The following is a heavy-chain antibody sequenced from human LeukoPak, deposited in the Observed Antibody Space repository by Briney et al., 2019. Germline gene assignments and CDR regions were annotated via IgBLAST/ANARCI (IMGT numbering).Heavy chain of an antibody. CDR3: ARVLVDGSGSYEYYFDY. V-gene: IGHV1-69*04. Sequence: GASVKVSCKASGGTFSSYAISWVRQAPGQGLEWMGRIIPILGIANYAQKFQGRVTITADKSTSTAYMELSSLRSEDTAVYYCARVLVDGSGSYEYYFDYWGQGTLVTVSS. CDR1: GGTFSSYA. CDR2: IIPILGIA. J-gene: IGHJ4*02. D-gene: IGHD3-10*01.